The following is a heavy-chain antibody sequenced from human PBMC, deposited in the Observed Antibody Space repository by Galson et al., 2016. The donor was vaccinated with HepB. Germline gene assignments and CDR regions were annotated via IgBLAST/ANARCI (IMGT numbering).Heavy chain of an antibody. V-gene: IGHV3-23*01. CDR3: AGWGTFGVVTPRGDY. Sequence: SLRLSCAASGFTFSSYAMAWVRQAPGKGLEWVSAISDRGETTYYADAVKGRFTISRDNSKNTLSLQMHSHRVEETALYYCAGWGTFGVVTPRGDYWGQGTLVTVAS. D-gene: IGHD3-3*01. CDR1: GFTFSSYA. CDR2: ISDRGETT. J-gene: IGHJ4*02.